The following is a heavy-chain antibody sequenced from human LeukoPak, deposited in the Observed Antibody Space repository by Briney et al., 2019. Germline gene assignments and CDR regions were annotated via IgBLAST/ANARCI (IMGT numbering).Heavy chain of an antibody. D-gene: IGHD3-10*01. CDR1: GGTFSSYV. Sequence: GSSVKVSCKASGGTFSSYVISWVRQAPGQGLEWMGRLIPILGIANYAQKFQGRVTITADTSTSTAYTELSSLRSESTAVYYCASGSRDGSGSLRSWGQGTLVTVSS. J-gene: IGHJ5*02. V-gene: IGHV1-69*04. CDR3: ASGSRDGSGSLRS. CDR2: LIPILGIA.